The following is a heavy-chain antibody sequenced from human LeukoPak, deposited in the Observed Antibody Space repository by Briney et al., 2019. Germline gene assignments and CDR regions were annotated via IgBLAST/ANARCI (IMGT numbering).Heavy chain of an antibody. J-gene: IGHJ6*02. CDR2: ISAYNGNT. D-gene: IGHD3-3*01. CDR1: GYIFTSFG. CDR3: GREVTIFGVVRGDAMDV. V-gene: IGHV1-18*01. Sequence: ASVKVSCKASGYIFTSFGISWVRQAPGQGLEWMRWISAYNGNTNYAQKFQGRVTMTTDTSTSTAYMELRSLRSGDTAVYYCGREVTIFGVVRGDAMDVWGQGTTVTVSS.